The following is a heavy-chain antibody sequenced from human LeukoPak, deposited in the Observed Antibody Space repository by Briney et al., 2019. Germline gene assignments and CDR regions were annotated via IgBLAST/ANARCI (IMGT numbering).Heavy chain of an antibody. Sequence: SETLSLTCTVSGGSIGSYYWSWIRQPPGKGLEWIGYIYTSGSTNYNPSLKSRVTISVDTSKNQFSLKLSSVTAADTAVYYCARLGHYDILTGFSNWFDPWGQGTLVTVSS. D-gene: IGHD3-9*01. CDR2: IYTSGST. J-gene: IGHJ5*02. V-gene: IGHV4-4*09. CDR1: GGSIGSYY. CDR3: ARLGHYDILTGFSNWFDP.